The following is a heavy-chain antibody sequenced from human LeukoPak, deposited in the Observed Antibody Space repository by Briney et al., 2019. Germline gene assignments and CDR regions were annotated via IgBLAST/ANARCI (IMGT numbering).Heavy chain of an antibody. D-gene: IGHD1-26*01. Sequence: ASVKVSCKASGYTFTGYYMHWVRQAPGQGLEWMGWINPNSGGANYAQKFQGRVTMTRDTSISTAYMELRSLRSDDTAVYYCARVLSGSYYVVYYYYYMDVWGKGTTVTVSS. CDR3: ARVLSGSYYVVYYYYYMDV. J-gene: IGHJ6*03. CDR1: GYTFTGYY. V-gene: IGHV1-2*02. CDR2: INPNSGGA.